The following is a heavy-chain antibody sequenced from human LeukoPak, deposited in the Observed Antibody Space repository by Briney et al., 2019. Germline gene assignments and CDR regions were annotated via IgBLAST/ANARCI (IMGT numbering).Heavy chain of an antibody. CDR1: GGSFSGYY. V-gene: IGHV4-34*01. CDR3: ARTGFLLPFDY. Sequence: PSETLSLTCAVYGGSFSGYYWSWIRQPPGKGLEWIGEINHSGSTNYNPSLKSRVTISVDTSKNQFSLKLGSVTAADTAVYYCARTGFLLPFDYWGQGTLVTFAS. J-gene: IGHJ4*02. D-gene: IGHD2-15*01. CDR2: INHSGST.